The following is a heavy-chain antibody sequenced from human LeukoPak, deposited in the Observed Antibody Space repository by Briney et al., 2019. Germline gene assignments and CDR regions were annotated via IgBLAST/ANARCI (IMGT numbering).Heavy chain of an antibody. CDR3: ATSTIGGGSNSDPFDV. V-gene: IGHV3-73*01. D-gene: IGHD3-16*01. J-gene: IGHJ3*01. CDR2: IRGKPKRYET. CDR1: GFTFTGSV. Sequence: GGSLRLSCAASGFTFTGSVMHWVRQAAGKGLEWVGRIRGKPKRYETTYAASVRGIFTFSRDDSTNTAYLQMNSLRTEETAVYYCATSTIGGGSNSDPFDVWGRGTMVTVSS.